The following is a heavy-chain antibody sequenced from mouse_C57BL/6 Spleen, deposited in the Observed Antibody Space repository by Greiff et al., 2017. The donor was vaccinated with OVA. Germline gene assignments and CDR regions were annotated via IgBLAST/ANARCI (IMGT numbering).Heavy chain of an antibody. CDR1: GYTFTSYW. V-gene: IGHV1-64*01. D-gene: IGHD2-4*01. CDR2: IHPNSGST. Sequence: QVQLQQPGAELVKPGASGKLSCKASGYTFTSYWMHWVKQRPGQGLEWIGMIHPNSGSTNYNEKFKSKATLTVDKSSSTAYMQLSSLTSEDSAVYYCARDDYDVLAYWGQGTLVTVSA. J-gene: IGHJ3*01. CDR3: ARDDYDVLAY.